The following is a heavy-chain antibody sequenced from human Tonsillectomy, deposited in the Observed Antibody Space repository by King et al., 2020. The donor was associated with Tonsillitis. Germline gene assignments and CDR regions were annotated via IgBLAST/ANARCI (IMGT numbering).Heavy chain of an antibody. CDR3: AKDKGAAYYDYSRGAFYI. Sequence: VQLVESGGGLVKPGGSLRLSCVASGFTFRNYDMNWVRQAPGKGLEWGSSIRSSGNYVYYADSVKGRFTISRDNARNSLYLQMNSLRAEDTAVYYCAKDKGAAYYDYSRGAFYIWGQGTMVTVSS. CDR2: IRSSGNYV. J-gene: IGHJ3*02. CDR1: GFTFRNYD. V-gene: IGHV3-21*01. D-gene: IGHD3-22*01.